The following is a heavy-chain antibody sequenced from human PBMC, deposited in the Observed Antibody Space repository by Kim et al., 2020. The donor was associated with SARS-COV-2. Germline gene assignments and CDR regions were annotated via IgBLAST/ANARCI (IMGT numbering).Heavy chain of an antibody. CDR1: GYTFTSYD. J-gene: IGHJ6*02. D-gene: IGHD6-13*01. V-gene: IGHV1-8*01. CDR2: MNPNSGNT. CDR3: ARQYSSSWYGPSGGMDV. Sequence: ASVKVSCKASGYTFTSYDINWVRQATGQGLEWMGWMNPNSGNTGYAQKFQGRVTMTRNTSISTAYMELSSLRSEDTAVYYCARQYSSSWYGPSGGMDVWGQGTTVTVSS.